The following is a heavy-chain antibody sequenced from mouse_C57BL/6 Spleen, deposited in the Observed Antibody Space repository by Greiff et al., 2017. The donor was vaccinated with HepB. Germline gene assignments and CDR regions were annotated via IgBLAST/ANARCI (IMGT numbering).Heavy chain of an antibody. CDR1: GYTFTDYY. D-gene: IGHD2-4*01. Sequence: EVQLQQSGPELVKPGASVKISCKASGYTFTDYYMNWVKQSHGKSLEWIGDINPNNGGTSYNQKFKGKARLTVDKSSSTAYMELRSLTSEDSAVYYCARGGYDYDGFAYWGQGTLVTVSA. J-gene: IGHJ3*01. CDR2: INPNNGGT. V-gene: IGHV1-26*01. CDR3: ARGGYDYDGFAY.